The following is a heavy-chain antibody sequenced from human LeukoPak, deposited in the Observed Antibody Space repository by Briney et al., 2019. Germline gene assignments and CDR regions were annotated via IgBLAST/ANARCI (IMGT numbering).Heavy chain of an antibody. CDR3: VRDGGYSYGPYDF. CDR2: IDSTSSTI. V-gene: IGHV3-48*04. Sequence: GGSLRLSCSASGFTFNTYTMDWVCQAPGKGLEWISYIDSTSSTIYYADSVKGRFTVSRDNAKNSLYLQMNGLRAEDTAMYYCVRDGGYSYGPYDFWGQGILVTVPS. J-gene: IGHJ4*02. CDR1: GFTFNTYT. D-gene: IGHD5-18*01.